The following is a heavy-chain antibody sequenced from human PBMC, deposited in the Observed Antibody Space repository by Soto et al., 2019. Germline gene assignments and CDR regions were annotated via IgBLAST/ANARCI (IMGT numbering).Heavy chain of an antibody. J-gene: IGHJ4*02. Sequence: PSETLSLTCTVSGGSISSSSYDWGWIRQPPGKRLEWIGSIYYSGSTYYNPALKRRVTISVDTSKNQFSLKLNFVTAADTAMYYCLTYYYKIDYWGQGTLVTVSS. CDR2: IYYSGST. D-gene: IGHD3-10*01. CDR1: GGSISSSSYD. V-gene: IGHV4-39*01. CDR3: LTYYYKIDY.